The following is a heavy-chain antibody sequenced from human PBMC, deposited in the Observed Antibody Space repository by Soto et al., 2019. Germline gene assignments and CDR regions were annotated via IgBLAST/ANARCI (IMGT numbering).Heavy chain of an antibody. D-gene: IGHD2-2*02. V-gene: IGHV3-21*01. CDR3: ARTSRYCSSTSCYKMDYYYYGMDV. Sequence: GASVKVSCAASGFTFSSYSMNWVRQAPGKGLEWVSSISSSSSYIYYADSVKGRFTISRDNAKNSLYLQMNSLRAEDTAVYYCARTSRYCSSTSCYKMDYYYYGMDVWGQGTTVTVSS. CDR2: ISSSSSYI. J-gene: IGHJ6*02. CDR1: GFTFSSYS.